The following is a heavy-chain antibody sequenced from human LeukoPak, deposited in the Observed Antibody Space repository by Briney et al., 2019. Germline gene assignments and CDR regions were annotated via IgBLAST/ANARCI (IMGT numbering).Heavy chain of an antibody. CDR3: AKDVGELLTFTDY. CDR2: ISWNSGSI. J-gene: IGHJ4*02. CDR1: GFTFDDYA. Sequence: GGSLRLSCAAAGFTFDDYAMHWVRQARGKGLEWVSGISWNSGSIGYADSVKGRFTISRDNAKNSLYLQMNSLRAEDTALYYCAKDVGELLTFTDYWGQGTLVTVSS. D-gene: IGHD3-10*01. V-gene: IGHV3-9*01.